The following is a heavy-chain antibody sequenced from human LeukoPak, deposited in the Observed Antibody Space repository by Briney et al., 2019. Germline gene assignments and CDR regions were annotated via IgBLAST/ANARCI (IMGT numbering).Heavy chain of an antibody. CDR2: IYSSGST. Sequence: SETLSLTCTVSGGSISSSSYYWGWIRQPPGKGLEWIGSIYSSGSTYYNPSLKSRVTISINTSKNQFSLKLNSVTAADTAVYYCAREDSGSYYNFYYFYMDVWGKGTTVTISS. CDR3: AREDSGSYYNFYYFYMDV. D-gene: IGHD3-10*01. CDR1: GGSISSSSYY. V-gene: IGHV4-39*07. J-gene: IGHJ6*03.